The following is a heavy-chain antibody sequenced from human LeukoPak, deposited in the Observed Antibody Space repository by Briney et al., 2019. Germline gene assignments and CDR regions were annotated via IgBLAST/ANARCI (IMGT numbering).Heavy chain of an antibody. Sequence: ASVKVSCRASGYTFTGYYMHWVRQAPGQGLEWMGWINPNSGGTNYAQKFQGRVTMTRDTSISTAYMELSRLRSDDTAVYYCAIPPYDFWSGSNWFDPWGQGTLVTVSS. CDR3: AIPPYDFWSGSNWFDP. J-gene: IGHJ5*02. CDR1: GYTFTGYY. D-gene: IGHD3-3*01. CDR2: INPNSGGT. V-gene: IGHV1-2*02.